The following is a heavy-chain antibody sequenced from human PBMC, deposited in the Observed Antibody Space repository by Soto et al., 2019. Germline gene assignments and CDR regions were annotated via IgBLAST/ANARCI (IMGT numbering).Heavy chain of an antibody. CDR3: ARARSASGSLYFDF. V-gene: IGHV4-39*01. CDR2: IYYSGST. CDR1: SASLNSSAYY. Sequence: SETLSLTCSVSSASLNSSAYYWSWSRQPPGKGLEWIGSIYYSGSTYYNPSLKSRVTISVDTSKNQFSLKLSSVTATDTAVYYCARARSASGSLYFDFWGQGTLVTVSS. J-gene: IGHJ4*02. D-gene: IGHD3-10*01.